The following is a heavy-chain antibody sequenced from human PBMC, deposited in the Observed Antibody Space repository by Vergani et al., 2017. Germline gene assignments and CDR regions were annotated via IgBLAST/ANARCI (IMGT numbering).Heavy chain of an antibody. CDR1: GYIFSSYD. CDR3: ARASGSGSYYKDAFDM. V-gene: IGHV1-3*01. D-gene: IGHD3-10*01. Sequence: QVQLVQSGAEVKKPGASVKVSCKASGYIFSSYDIHWVRQAPGQRLEWMGWINAGNDNTKYSQKFQGRVTITRDTSASTAYMELSSLRSEDTAVYYCARASGSGSYYKDAFDMWGQGTMVTVSS. J-gene: IGHJ3*02. CDR2: INAGNDNT.